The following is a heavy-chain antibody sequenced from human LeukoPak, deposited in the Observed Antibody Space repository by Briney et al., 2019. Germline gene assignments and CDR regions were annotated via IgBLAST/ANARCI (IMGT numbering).Heavy chain of an antibody. CDR1: GFTLSSYV. V-gene: IGHV3-30*14. J-gene: IGHJ4*02. CDR3: ARDRTVVVVAATYY. D-gene: IGHD2-15*01. Sequence: GGSLTLSCAAPGFTLSSYVMHWVRQAPGKGREWVAGISYDGSNQYYADSVKGRFTISRDNSKNTLYLQMNSLRAEDTAEYYCARDRTVVVVAATYYWGQGTLVTVSS. CDR2: ISYDGSNQ.